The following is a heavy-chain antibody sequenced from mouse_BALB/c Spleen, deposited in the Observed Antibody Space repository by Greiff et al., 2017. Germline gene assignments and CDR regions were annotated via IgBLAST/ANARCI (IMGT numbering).Heavy chain of an antibody. Sequence: EVKLMESGGGLVQPGGSLKLSCAASGFTFSSYGMSWVRQTPDKRLELVATINSNGGSTYYPDSVKGRFTISRDNAKNTLYLQMSSLKSEDTAMYYCARQRYRDYYYAMDYWGQGTSVTVSS. CDR2: INSNGGST. V-gene: IGHV5-6-3*01. J-gene: IGHJ4*01. D-gene: IGHD2-14*01. CDR1: GFTFSSYG. CDR3: ARQRYRDYYYAMDY.